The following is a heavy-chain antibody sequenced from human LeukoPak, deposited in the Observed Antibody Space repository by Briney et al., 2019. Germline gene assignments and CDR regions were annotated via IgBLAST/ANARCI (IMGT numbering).Heavy chain of an antibody. J-gene: IGHJ3*02. V-gene: IGHV3-30-3*01. Sequence: QPGGSLRLSCAASGFTFSSYAMHWGRQAPGKGLEWVAVITYDGSNKYYADSVKGRFTISRDNSKNTLYLQMNSLRAEDTAVYYCARDLPLGGGWYFSEDDAFDIWGQGTMVTVSS. CDR3: ARDLPLGGGWYFSEDDAFDI. D-gene: IGHD6-19*01. CDR2: ITYDGSNK. CDR1: GFTFSSYA.